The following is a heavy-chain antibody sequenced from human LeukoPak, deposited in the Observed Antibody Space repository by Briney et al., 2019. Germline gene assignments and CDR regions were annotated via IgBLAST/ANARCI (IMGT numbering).Heavy chain of an antibody. V-gene: IGHV4-39*02. CDR3: ARYSGSYFDY. D-gene: IGHD6-19*01. Sequence: KTSETLSLTCSVFGGSISSTTYYWVWIRQPPGKGLECIASIHYTGRAYYNPSLKSRVTISADTSKNHFSLKLSSVTAADTAVYYCARYSGSYFDYWGQGAPVTVSS. J-gene: IGHJ4*02. CDR2: IHYTGRA. CDR1: GGSISSTTYY.